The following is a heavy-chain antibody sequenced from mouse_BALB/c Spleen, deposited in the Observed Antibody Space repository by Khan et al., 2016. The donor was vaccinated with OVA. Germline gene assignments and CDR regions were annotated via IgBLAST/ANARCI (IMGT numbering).Heavy chain of an antibody. CDR1: GYSITSDYA. J-gene: IGHJ2*01. CDR2: ISYSGNT. D-gene: IGHD1-1*01. V-gene: IGHV3-2*02. CDR3: ARVYGGDFDY. Sequence: QLQESGPGLVKPSQSLSLTCTVTGYSITSDYAWNWIRRFPGNKLEWMGFISYSGNTNYNPSLKSRISITRDTTKNQFFLQLNSVTIEDTATYYCARVYGGDFDYWGQGTTLTVSS.